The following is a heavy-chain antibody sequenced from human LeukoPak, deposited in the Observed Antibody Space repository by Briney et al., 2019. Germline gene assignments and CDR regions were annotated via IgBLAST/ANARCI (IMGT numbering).Heavy chain of an antibody. J-gene: IGHJ6*03. Sequence: SETLSLTCTVSGGSISSYYWSWIRQPAGKGLEWIGRIYTSGSTNYNPSLKSRVTMSVDTSKNQFSLKLSSVTAADTAVYYCARGGSSSGFGIYYYMDVWGKGTTVTVSS. CDR3: ARGGSSSGFGIYYYMDV. CDR1: GGSISSYY. V-gene: IGHV4-4*07. D-gene: IGHD6-6*01. CDR2: IYTSGST.